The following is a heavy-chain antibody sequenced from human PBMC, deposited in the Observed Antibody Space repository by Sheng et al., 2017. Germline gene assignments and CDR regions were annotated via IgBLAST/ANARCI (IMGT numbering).Heavy chain of an antibody. CDR3: ARGRGIFAY. Sequence: QVQLQQWGAGLLKPSETLSLTCDVYGGSFSDYYWSWIRQPPGKGLEWIGEINHSGRTNYNPSLKSRVTISVDTSKNQFSLKLSSVAAADTAVYYCARGRGIFAYWGQGTLVTVSS. J-gene: IGHJ4*02. CDR1: GGSFSDYY. V-gene: IGHV4-34*01. CDR2: INHSGRT. D-gene: IGHD2-15*01.